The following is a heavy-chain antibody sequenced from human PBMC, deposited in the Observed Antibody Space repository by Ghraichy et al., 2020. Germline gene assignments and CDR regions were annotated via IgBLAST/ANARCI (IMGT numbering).Heavy chain of an antibody. D-gene: IGHD1-1*01. CDR3: ARGNWNDRGGFDP. Sequence: GESLNISCAASGFTFSSYGMHWVRQAPGKGLEWVAVISYDGSNKYYADSVKGRFTISRDNSKNTLYLQMNSLRAEDTAVYYCARGNWNDRGGFDPWGQGTLVTVSS. CDR1: GFTFSSYG. CDR2: ISYDGSNK. J-gene: IGHJ5*02. V-gene: IGHV3-30*03.